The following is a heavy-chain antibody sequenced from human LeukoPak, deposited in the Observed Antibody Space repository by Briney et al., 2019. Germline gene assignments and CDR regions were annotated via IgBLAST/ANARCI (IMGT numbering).Heavy chain of an antibody. CDR3: AKDRIVVSPSGIAGFDH. Sequence: GGSLRLACVVSGFTFDHYGLSWVRQAPGKGLEWVSSISGRGKTTDYADSVKGRFTVSRDNSKNTLYLQMNSLRVEDMAVYYCAKDRIVVSPSGIAGFDHWGQGLLVTVSS. CDR2: ISGRGKTT. V-gene: IGHV3-23*01. D-gene: IGHD2-15*01. CDR1: GFTFDHYG. J-gene: IGHJ4*02.